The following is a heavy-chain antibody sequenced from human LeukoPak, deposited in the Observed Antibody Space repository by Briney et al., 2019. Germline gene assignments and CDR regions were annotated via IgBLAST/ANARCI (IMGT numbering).Heavy chain of an antibody. CDR3: ATARIMITFGGAAPRQDNDY. V-gene: IGHV1-69-2*01. CDR1: GYTFTDYY. Sequence: ASVKVSCKVSGYTFTDYYMHWVQQAPGKGLEWMGLVDPEDGETIYAEKFQGRVTITADTSTDTAYMELSSLRSDGTAVYDCATARIMITFGGAAPRQDNDYWGQGTLATVSS. D-gene: IGHD3-16*01. J-gene: IGHJ4*02. CDR2: VDPEDGET.